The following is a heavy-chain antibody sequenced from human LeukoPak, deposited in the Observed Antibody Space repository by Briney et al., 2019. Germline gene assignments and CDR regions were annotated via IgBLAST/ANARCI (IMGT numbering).Heavy chain of an antibody. Sequence: SETLSLTCTVSGGSITSDSSYWSWIRQPAGKGLEWIGRFYSSGSTNYNPSLKSRVTISVDTSKNQLSLKLSSVTAADTAMYYCARHYGSGLDWFDPWGQGTLVTVSS. V-gene: IGHV4-61*02. CDR2: FYSSGST. CDR3: ARHYGSGLDWFDP. D-gene: IGHD3-10*01. CDR1: GGSITSDSSY. J-gene: IGHJ5*02.